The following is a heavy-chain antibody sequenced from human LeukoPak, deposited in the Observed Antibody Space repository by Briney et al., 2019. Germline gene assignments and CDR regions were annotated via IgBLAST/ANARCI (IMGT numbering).Heavy chain of an antibody. J-gene: IGHJ2*01. D-gene: IGHD4-23*01. V-gene: IGHV1-69*04. CDR1: GGTFSSYA. Sequence: GASVKVSCKASGGTFSSYAISWVRQAPGQGLEWMGRIIPILGIANYAQKFQGRVTITADKSTSTAYMELSSLRSEDTAVYYCARMVTAYIHWYFDLWGRGTQVTVSS. CDR3: ARMVTAYIHWYFDL. CDR2: IIPILGIA.